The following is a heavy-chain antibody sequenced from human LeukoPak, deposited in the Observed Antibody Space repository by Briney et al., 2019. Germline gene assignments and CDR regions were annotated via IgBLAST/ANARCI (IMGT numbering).Heavy chain of an antibody. Sequence: GGSLRLSCAASGFTFSSYGMHWVRQTPGKGLEWVAVISYDGSNKYYADSVKGRFTISRDNSKNTLYLQMNSLKAEDTALYYCSREQLLESRGFDPWGQGTLVTVSS. CDR3: SREQLLESRGFDP. CDR2: ISYDGSNK. J-gene: IGHJ5*02. D-gene: IGHD6-6*01. CDR1: GFTFSSYG. V-gene: IGHV3-30*03.